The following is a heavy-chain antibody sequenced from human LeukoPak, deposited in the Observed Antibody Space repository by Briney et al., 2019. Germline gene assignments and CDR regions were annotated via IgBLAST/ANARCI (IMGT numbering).Heavy chain of an antibody. V-gene: IGHV4-34*01. D-gene: IGHD6-13*01. Sequence: PSETLSLTCAVYGGSFSGYYWSWIRQPPGKGLEWIGEINHSGSTNYNPSLKSRVTISVGTSKNQFSLKLSSVTAADTAVYYCARALYSRSNYYYYYMDVWGKGTTVTVSS. CDR1: GGSFSGYY. CDR2: INHSGST. J-gene: IGHJ6*03. CDR3: ARALYSRSNYYYYYMDV.